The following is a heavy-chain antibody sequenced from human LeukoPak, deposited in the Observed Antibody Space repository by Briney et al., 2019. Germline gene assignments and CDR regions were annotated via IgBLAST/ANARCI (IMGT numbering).Heavy chain of an antibody. V-gene: IGHV1-69*13. D-gene: IGHD3-22*01. Sequence: SAKVSCKASGGTFSSYAISWVRQAPGQGLEWMGGIIPIFGTANYAQKFQGRVTITADESTSTAYMELSSLRSEDTAVYYCASPLNPAGNHYYHSTLPFDYWGQGTLVTVSS. CDR2: IIPIFGTA. J-gene: IGHJ4*02. CDR3: ASPLNPAGNHYYHSTLPFDY. CDR1: GGTFSSYA.